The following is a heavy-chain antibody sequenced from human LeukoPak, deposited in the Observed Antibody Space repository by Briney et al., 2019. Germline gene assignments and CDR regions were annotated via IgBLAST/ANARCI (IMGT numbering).Heavy chain of an antibody. Sequence: SETLSLTCAVYGGSFSGYYWSWIRQPPGKGLEWIGEINHSGNTNYNPSLKSRVTISVDTSKNQFSLKLSSVTAADTAVYYCAGTVTTRLFTVDVWGKGTMVIVSS. D-gene: IGHD4-11*01. CDR3: AGTVTTRLFTVDV. CDR1: GGSFSGYY. V-gene: IGHV4-34*01. CDR2: INHSGNT. J-gene: IGHJ6*01.